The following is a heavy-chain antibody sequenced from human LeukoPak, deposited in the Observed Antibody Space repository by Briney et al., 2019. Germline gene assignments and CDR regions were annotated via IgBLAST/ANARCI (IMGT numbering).Heavy chain of an antibody. CDR1: GYSFTSYW. V-gene: IGHV5-51*01. J-gene: IGHJ4*02. CDR2: IYPGDSDT. CDR3: ARHGVLEGDTAMAIDY. D-gene: IGHD5-18*01. Sequence: GESLQISCKGSGYSFTSYWIGWARQMPGKGLEWMGIIYPGDSDTRYSPSFQGQVTISADKSISTAYLQWSSLKASDTAMYYCARHGVLEGDTAMAIDYWGQGTLVTVSS.